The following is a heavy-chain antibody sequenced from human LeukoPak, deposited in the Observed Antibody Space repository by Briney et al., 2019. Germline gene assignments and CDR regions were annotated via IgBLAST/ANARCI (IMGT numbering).Heavy chain of an antibody. J-gene: IGHJ4*02. CDR1: GDIFTGYY. Sequence: ASVKVSCKASGDIFTGYYMHWVRQAPGQGLEWMGWINPNSGDTNYAQKFPGRVTMTRDTSISTAYMELSRLRSDDTAVYYCARVRYRLAETYIDYWGQGTLVTVSS. CDR2: INPNSGDT. V-gene: IGHV1-2*02. CDR3: ARVRYRLAETYIDY. D-gene: IGHD3-16*01.